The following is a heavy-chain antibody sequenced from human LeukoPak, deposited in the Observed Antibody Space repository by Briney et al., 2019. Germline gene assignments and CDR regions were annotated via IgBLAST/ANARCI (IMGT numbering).Heavy chain of an antibody. CDR3: ARHDAYCSRNSCYKGGSNWFDP. J-gene: IGHJ5*02. D-gene: IGHD2-2*02. CDR2: IYSNEDT. CDR1: GVSISSYF. Sequence: SETLSLTCTVSGVSISSYFWSWIRQPPGKGLEWIGYIYSNEDTNYNPSLKGRVTISLDTSKNQFSLKLSSATAADTAMYFCARHDAYCSRNSCYKGGSNWFDPWGQGILVTVSS. V-gene: IGHV4-4*09.